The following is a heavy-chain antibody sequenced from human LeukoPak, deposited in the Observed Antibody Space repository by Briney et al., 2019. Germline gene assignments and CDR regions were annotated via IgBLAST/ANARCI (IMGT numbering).Heavy chain of an antibody. CDR3: ARVATYYDSSGYNSGYFDY. Sequence: GGSLRLSCAASGFTFSSYWMHWVRQAPGKGLVCVSRINSDGSSTSYADSVKGRFTISRDNAKNTLYLQMNSLRAEDTAVYYCARVATYYDSSGYNSGYFDYWGQGTLVTVSS. D-gene: IGHD3-22*01. J-gene: IGHJ4*02. V-gene: IGHV3-74*01. CDR1: GFTFSSYW. CDR2: INSDGSST.